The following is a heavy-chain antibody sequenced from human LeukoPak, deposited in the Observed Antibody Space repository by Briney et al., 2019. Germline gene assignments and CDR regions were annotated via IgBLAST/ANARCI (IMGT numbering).Heavy chain of an antibody. V-gene: IGHV3-20*04. CDR3: ARETYYYDSSGYNFDY. CDR2: INWNGGST. CDR1: GFTFDDYG. J-gene: IGHJ4*02. Sequence: PGGSLRLSCAASGFTFDDYGMSWVRHAPGKGLESVSGINWNGGSTGYADSVKGRFTISRDNAKNSLYLQMNSLRAEDTALYYCARETYYYDSSGYNFDYWGQGTLVTVSS. D-gene: IGHD3-22*01.